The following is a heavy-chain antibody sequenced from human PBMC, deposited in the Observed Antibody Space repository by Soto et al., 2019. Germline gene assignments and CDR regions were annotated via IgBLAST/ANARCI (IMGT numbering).Heavy chain of an antibody. CDR2: ISNEGRST. V-gene: IGHV3-30*18. J-gene: IGHJ5*02. CDR1: GFSFSTYG. Sequence: QIQLVESGGGVVQPGISLRLSCAASGFSFSTYGMHWVRQTPGKGLEWVALISNEGRSTYYADSVNGRFTISRDNSRNTLYLQMNSLRTEDTAIYYCAKAGGKVSTPFDPWGQGTLVTVSS. CDR3: AKAGGKVSTPFDP. D-gene: IGHD2-8*01.